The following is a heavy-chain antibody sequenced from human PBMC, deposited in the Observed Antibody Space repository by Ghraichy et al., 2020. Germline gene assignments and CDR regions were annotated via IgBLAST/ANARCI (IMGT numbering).Heavy chain of an antibody. CDR3: TRAPRHVTIFEVVVSYGSFDS. CDR2: TSHSGIT. V-gene: IGHV4-34*01. J-gene: IGHJ5*01. D-gene: IGHD3-3*01. Sequence: SETLSLTCAVYGGGSFIGYYWSWIRQSPEKGLEWIGETSHSGITKFNPSLRSRVTISVDTSKNQFSLKLRSVTAADTAVYYCTRAPRHVTIFEVVVSYGSFDSWSQGTPVTVSS. CDR1: GGGSFIGYY.